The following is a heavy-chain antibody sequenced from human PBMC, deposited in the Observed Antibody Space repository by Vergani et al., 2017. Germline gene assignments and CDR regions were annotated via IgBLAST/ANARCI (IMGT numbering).Heavy chain of an antibody. D-gene: IGHD3-22*01. CDR3: VRDYYDSSGYYLMADAFDI. CDR1: GFGFKNFA. J-gene: IGHJ3*02. V-gene: IGHV3-30*03. CDR2: ISKDGTHD. Sequence: QVSLVESGGGVVQPGRSLTLTCSASGFGFKNFAMHWVRQAPGKGLEWVATISKDGTHDYYEPSVRGRFAVSRDNAKNSLYLQMNSLRAEDTALYYCVRDYYDSSGYYLMADAFDIWGQGTMVTVSS.